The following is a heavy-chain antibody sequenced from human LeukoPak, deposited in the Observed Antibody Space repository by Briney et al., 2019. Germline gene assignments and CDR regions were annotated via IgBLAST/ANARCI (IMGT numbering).Heavy chain of an antibody. Sequence: SETLSLTCTVSGGSISSSSYYWGWIRQPPGKGLEWIGSIYYSGSTYYNPSLKSRVTIFVDTSKNQFSLKLSSVTAADTAVYYCASLEEMATTIDYWGQGTLVTVSS. D-gene: IGHD5-24*01. CDR1: GGSISSSSYY. CDR2: IYYSGST. V-gene: IGHV4-39*01. CDR3: ASLEEMATTIDY. J-gene: IGHJ4*02.